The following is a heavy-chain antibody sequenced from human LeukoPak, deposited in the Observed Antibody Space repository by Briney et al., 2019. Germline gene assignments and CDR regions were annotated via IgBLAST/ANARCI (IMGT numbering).Heavy chain of an antibody. D-gene: IGHD2-8*02. CDR1: GYTLTSYG. CDR2: ISANTGDT. V-gene: IGHV1-18*04. J-gene: IGHJ3*02. CDR3: ARKPTGRADDI. Sequence: ASAKVSCQASGYTLTSYGSSWVRQAPGPGLEYVGWISANTGDTEYTQNFQRRDTLTTETSTITAYMEVRSLRSDDTAVYYCARKPTGRADDIWGQGTMVTVSS.